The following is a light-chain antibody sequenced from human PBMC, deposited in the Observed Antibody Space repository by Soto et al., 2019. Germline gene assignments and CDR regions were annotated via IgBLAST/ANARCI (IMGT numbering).Light chain of an antibody. CDR1: QSVGSN. V-gene: IGKV3-15*01. J-gene: IGKJ1*01. CDR2: GAS. CDR3: QQYNNWPPDRT. Sequence: EIVMTQSPATLSVSPGERATLSCRASQSVGSNLAWYQLKPGQAPRLLIYGASTRATGIPARFSGSGSGTDLTLTISSLQSEDFAIYLCQQYNNWPPDRTFGQGTKVEIK.